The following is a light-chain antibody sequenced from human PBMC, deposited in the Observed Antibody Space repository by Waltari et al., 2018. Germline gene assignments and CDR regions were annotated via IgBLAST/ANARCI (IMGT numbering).Light chain of an antibody. CDR2: DAS. V-gene: IGKV3-11*01. CDR1: QNIGTY. CDR3: QHRSARPMYT. J-gene: IGKJ2*01. Sequence: EIVFTQSPATLSLSPGESATLSCRASQNIGTYLAWYHKNPGQAPRLLRYDASHRASGTPVRISGSASGTDFTLAISSLEPEDFAVYYCQHRSARPMYTFGQGTKLEIK.